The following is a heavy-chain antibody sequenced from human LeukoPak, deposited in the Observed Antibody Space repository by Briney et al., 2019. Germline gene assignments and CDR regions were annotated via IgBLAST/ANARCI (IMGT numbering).Heavy chain of an antibody. V-gene: IGHV3-48*02. CDR3: ASEGDLFDY. J-gene: IGHJ4*02. CDR1: GLTFKIYS. Sequence: GGSLRLSCAVSGLTFKIYSVDWVRQAPGKGLEWVSYISSSGSTTYYADSVKGRFTISRDNAENSLSLQMNSLRDEDTAVYYCASEGDLFDYWGQGTLVTVSS. D-gene: IGHD1-26*01. CDR2: ISSSGSTT.